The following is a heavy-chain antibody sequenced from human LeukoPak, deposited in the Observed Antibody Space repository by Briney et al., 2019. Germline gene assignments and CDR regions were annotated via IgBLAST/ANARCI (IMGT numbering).Heavy chain of an antibody. J-gene: IGHJ6*02. CDR3: ARASAIAVAGTYYYGMDV. CDR2: IYSGGST. CDR1: GFTVSSNY. Sequence: GGSLRLSCAASGFTVSSNYMSWVRQAPGKGLEWVSVIYSGGSTYYADSVKGRFTISRDNSKNTLYLQMNSLRAEDTAVYYCARASAIAVAGTYYYGMDVWGQGTTVTVSS. D-gene: IGHD6-19*01. V-gene: IGHV3-53*01.